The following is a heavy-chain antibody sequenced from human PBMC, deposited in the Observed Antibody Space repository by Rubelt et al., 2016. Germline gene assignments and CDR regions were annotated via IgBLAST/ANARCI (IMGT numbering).Heavy chain of an antibody. D-gene: IGHD2-15*01. V-gene: IGHV4-39*01. CDR3: ARHKDTIFTSPFDY. CDR2: IYSSGTT. CDR1: GGSISRSGYY. Sequence: QLQLQESGPGLVKPSETLSLTCTVSGGSISRSGYYWGWIRQPPGKGLEWVGTIYSSGTTYYNPSLKSRVTISVDTSKNQFSLKRSPGTAADTAVYYCARHKDTIFTSPFDYWGQGTLVTVSS. J-gene: IGHJ4*02.